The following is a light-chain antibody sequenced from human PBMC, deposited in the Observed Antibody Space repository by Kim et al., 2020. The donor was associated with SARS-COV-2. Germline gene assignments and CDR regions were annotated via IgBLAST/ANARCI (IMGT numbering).Light chain of an antibody. J-gene: IGLJ3*02. V-gene: IGLV2-8*01. Sequence: GQSVTISCTGTSSDIGTYYYVSWYQQHPGKAPKLIIYEVTKRPSGVPDRFSGSKSGYTASLTVSGLQAEDEADYFCSAYTNNNKWVFGGGTQLTVL. CDR1: SSDIGTYYY. CDR3: SAYTNNNKWV. CDR2: EVT.